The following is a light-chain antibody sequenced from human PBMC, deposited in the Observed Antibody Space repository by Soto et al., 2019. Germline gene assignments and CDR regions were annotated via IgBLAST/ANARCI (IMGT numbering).Light chain of an antibody. V-gene: IGKV2-30*01. J-gene: IGKJ3*01. CDR1: QSLVYSDGITY. CDR3: LQYAHWPFT. CDR2: KVS. Sequence: DVVLTQSPLSLPVTLGQPASISCMSSQSLVYSDGITYLNWFQQRPGQSPRRLIYKVSNRDSGDPDRFRGSGSGAYFTLKISRVEPEDVWVYFCLQYAHWPFTFGPGTRVDIK.